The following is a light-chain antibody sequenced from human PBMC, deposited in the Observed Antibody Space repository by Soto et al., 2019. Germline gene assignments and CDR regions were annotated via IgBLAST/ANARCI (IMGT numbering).Light chain of an antibody. Sequence: DIQMTQSPSSLSASVGDRVTIPCRASQSISSYLNWYQQKPGKAPKLLIYAASSLQSGVPSRFSGSGSETDFTLTISSLQPEDFATYYCQQSYSTPRTFGQGTKVDIK. V-gene: IGKV1-39*01. CDR3: QQSYSTPRT. CDR1: QSISSY. J-gene: IGKJ1*01. CDR2: AAS.